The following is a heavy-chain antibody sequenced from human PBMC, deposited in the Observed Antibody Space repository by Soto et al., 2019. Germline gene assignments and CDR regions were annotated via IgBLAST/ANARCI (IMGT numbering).Heavy chain of an antibody. D-gene: IGHD3-3*01. Sequence: SETLSLTCTVSGGSISIYYWSWMRHPPGKGLEWIGYIYYSGSTNYNPSLKSRVTISVDTSKNQFSLKLSSVTAADTAVYYCARANIRFDFWSGYEGVGDWFDPWGQGTLVTVSS. CDR3: ARANIRFDFWSGYEGVGDWFDP. CDR2: IYYSGST. V-gene: IGHV4-59*01. J-gene: IGHJ5*02. CDR1: GGSISIYY.